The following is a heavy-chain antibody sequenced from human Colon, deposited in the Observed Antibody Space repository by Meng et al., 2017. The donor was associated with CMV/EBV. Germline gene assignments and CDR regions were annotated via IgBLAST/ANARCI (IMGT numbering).Heavy chain of an antibody. V-gene: IGHV4-34*01. CDR2: SYYTGST. CDR3: ARATKSSCWEVLDY. CDR1: GESFSGYY. J-gene: IGHJ4*01. D-gene: IGHD2-2*01. Sequence: VQLQQVGAGLLKPSETLSLNCAVYGESFSGYYWTWIRQPPGRGLEWIGESYYTGSTNYSPSLKSRVTISLDTSKNQFSLKLNSVTAADTAVYYCARATKSSCWEVLDYWGHGTLVTVSS.